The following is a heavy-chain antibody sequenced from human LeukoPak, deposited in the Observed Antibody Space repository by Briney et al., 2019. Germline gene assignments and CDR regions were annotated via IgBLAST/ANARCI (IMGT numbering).Heavy chain of an antibody. J-gene: IGHJ5*02. D-gene: IGHD4-17*01. Sequence: GSSVKVSFKASGGTFSSYAISWVRQAPGQGGEWMGGIIPIFGTANYAQKFQGRVTITADKSTSTAYMELSSLRSEDTAVYYCARDGDYGDYVGNWFDPWGQGTLVTVSS. CDR1: GGTFSSYA. CDR2: IIPIFGTA. CDR3: ARDGDYGDYVGNWFDP. V-gene: IGHV1-69*06.